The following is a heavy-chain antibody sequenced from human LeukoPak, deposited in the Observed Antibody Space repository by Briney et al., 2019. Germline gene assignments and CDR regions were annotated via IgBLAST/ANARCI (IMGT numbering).Heavy chain of an antibody. Sequence: SETLSLTCTVSGGSISSSSYYWGWIRQPPGKGLEWIGSIYYSGSTYYNPSLKSRVTISVDTSKNQFSLKLSSVTAADTAVYYCARYQLELPGQYWFDPWGQGTLVTVSS. V-gene: IGHV4-39*07. CDR3: ARYQLELPGQYWFDP. CDR2: IYYSGST. D-gene: IGHD1-7*01. CDR1: GGSISSSSYY. J-gene: IGHJ5*02.